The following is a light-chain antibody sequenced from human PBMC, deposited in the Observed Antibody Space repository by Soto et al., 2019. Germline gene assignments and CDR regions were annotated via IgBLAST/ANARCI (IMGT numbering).Light chain of an antibody. J-gene: IGKJ1*01. Sequence: DNQMSLSLSTLSGPIGDRVTIPCLASQTISSWLAGYQHTPGKAPKILIYKASTLKSGVPSRFSGSGSGTEFTLTISSLQPDDFATYYCQHDNSYSEAFGQGTMV. CDR3: QHDNSYSEA. CDR2: KAS. CDR1: QTISSW. V-gene: IGKV1-5*03.